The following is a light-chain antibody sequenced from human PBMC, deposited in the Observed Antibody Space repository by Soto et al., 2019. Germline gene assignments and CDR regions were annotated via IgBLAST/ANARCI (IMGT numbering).Light chain of an antibody. CDR3: YSAADSNLV. V-gene: IGLV3-27*01. J-gene: IGLJ2*01. CDR1: LQAKKY. Sequence: SYELTQPPSVSVSPGQTARITCSGELQAKKYARWLQQKPGQAPVLVIYKDSERPSGIPERFSGSSSGTTVTLTVSGVQAEDEADYYCYSAADSNLVFGGGTQLTVL. CDR2: KDS.